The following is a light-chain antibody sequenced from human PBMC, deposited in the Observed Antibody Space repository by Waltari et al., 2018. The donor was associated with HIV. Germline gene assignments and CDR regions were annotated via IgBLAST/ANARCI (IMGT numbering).Light chain of an antibody. CDR1: SSTTGARYH. CDR2: GNN. V-gene: IGLV1-40*01. J-gene: IGLJ3*02. Sequence: QSVLTQPPSVSGAPGQRVTISGPGTSSTTGARYHVPWYQQLPGTAPKLLISGNNNRPSGVPDRFSGSKSATSASLAITGLQAEDEADYYCQSYDSSLSGWVFGGGTKLTVL. CDR3: QSYDSSLSGWV.